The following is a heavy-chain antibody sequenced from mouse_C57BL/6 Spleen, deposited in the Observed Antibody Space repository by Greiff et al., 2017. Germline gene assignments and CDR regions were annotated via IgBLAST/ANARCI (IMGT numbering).Heavy chain of an antibody. CDR2: FYPGSGSI. CDR3: ARHGYGNYEGNYAMDY. CDR1: GYTFTEYT. D-gene: IGHD2-10*02. Sequence: QVQLKESGAELVKPGASVKLSCKASGYTFTEYTIHWVKQRSGQGLEWIGWFYPGSGSIKYNEKFKDKATLTADKSSSTVYMELSRLTSEDSAVYFCARHGYGNYEGNYAMDYWGQGTSVTVSS. J-gene: IGHJ4*01. V-gene: IGHV1-62-2*01.